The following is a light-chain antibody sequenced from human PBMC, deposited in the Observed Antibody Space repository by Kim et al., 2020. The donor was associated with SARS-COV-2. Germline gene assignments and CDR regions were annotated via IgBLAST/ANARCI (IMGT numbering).Light chain of an antibody. Sequence: GTWIPTSCTGSSGSSARNDEQVYQQRPGSAPATVIYEDSKRTSGVPDRFSGSIDTAANSASLTISGLKTEDEADYYCQSYDNGNQVFGGGTQLTVL. CDR2: EDS. J-gene: IGLJ3*02. CDR3: QSYDNGNQV. CDR1: SGSSARND. V-gene: IGLV6-57*02.